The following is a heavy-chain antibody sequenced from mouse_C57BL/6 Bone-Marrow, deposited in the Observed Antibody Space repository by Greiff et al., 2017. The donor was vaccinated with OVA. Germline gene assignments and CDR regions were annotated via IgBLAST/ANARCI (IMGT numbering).Heavy chain of an antibody. CDR1: GFNIKDDY. V-gene: IGHV14-4*01. Sequence: EVQLQQSGAELVRPGASVKLSCTASGFNIKDDYMHWVKQRPEQGLEWIGWIDPENGDTEYASKFQGKATITADTSSNTAYLQLSSLTSEDAAVYYCRLGHSSGYYLDYWGQGTTLTVSS. D-gene: IGHD3-1*01. CDR2: IDPENGDT. J-gene: IGHJ2*01. CDR3: RLGHSSGYYLDY.